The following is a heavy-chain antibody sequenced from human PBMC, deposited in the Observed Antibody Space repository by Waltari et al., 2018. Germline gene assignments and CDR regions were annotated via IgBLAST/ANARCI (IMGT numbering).Heavy chain of an antibody. Sequence: QVQLQESGPGLVKPSQTLSLTCTVSGVSISSGGYYWSWIRQHPGKGLEWIGYSYYSGSTYYNPSLKNRVTISVDTSKNQFSLKLSSVTAADTAVYYCAREGEVREPGRVDYWGQGTLVTVSS. CDR3: AREGEVREPGRVDY. D-gene: IGHD3-10*01. CDR1: GVSISSGGYY. V-gene: IGHV4-31*03. CDR2: SYYSGST. J-gene: IGHJ4*02.